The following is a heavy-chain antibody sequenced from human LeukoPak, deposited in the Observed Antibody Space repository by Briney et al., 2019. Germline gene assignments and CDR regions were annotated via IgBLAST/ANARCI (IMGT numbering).Heavy chain of an antibody. J-gene: IGHJ3*02. CDR1: GGSISSYY. D-gene: IGHD2-21*02. Sequence: SQTLSLTCTVSGGSISSYYWSWIRQPPGKGLEWIGYIYYSGSTNYNPSLKSRVTISVDTSKNQFSLKLSSVTAADTAVYYCARAYCGGDCYSALDAFDIWGQGTMVTVSS. CDR3: ARAYCGGDCYSALDAFDI. CDR2: IYYSGST. V-gene: IGHV4-59*01.